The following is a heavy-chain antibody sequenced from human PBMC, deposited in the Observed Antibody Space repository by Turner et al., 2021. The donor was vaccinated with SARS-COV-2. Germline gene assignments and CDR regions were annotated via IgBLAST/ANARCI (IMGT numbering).Heavy chain of an antibody. CDR1: GGSISSTTW. V-gene: IGHV4-4*02. D-gene: IGHD2-2*01. J-gene: IGHJ4*02. Sequence: QVPLQESGPGLVKPSATLALTCSVPGGSISSTTWWIRVRQPPGKGLEWIGEIYHSGSTYYNPSLKSRVTISVDKSKNQFSLKLSSVTAADTAVYYCARREYQLLFDYWGQGTLVTVSS. CDR2: IYHSGST. CDR3: ARREYQLLFDY.